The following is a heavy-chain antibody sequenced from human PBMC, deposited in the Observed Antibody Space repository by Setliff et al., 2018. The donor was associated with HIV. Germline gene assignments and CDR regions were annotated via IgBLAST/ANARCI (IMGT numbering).Heavy chain of an antibody. J-gene: IGHJ3*02. CDR1: GGSISSYY. D-gene: IGHD5-18*01. CDR3: ARGVTDGYSYGNDAFDI. Sequence: SETLSLTCTVSGGSISSYYWSWIRQSPGEGLEWIGYIYYIHSGSGSSYYNPSLKSRVTMSVDTSRNQISLKLSSVTAADTAVYYCARGVTDGYSYGNDAFDIWGQGTMVTVSS. CDR2: IYYIHSGSGSS. V-gene: IGHV4-59*08.